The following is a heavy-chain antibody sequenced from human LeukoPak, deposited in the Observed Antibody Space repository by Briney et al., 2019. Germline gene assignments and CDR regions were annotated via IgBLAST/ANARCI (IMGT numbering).Heavy chain of an antibody. V-gene: IGHV3-66*01. CDR3: AGSRLSAEYFQF. CDR2: IYSGGNT. J-gene: IGHJ1*01. CDR1: GITVSGNY. Sequence: QSGGSLRLSCEASGITVSGNYMNWIRQAPGKGLEWVSVIYSGGNTNYADSVKGRFSISRDNSKNTLYLQMNSLRVEDTAVYYCAGSRLSAEYFQFWGQGTLVAVSS.